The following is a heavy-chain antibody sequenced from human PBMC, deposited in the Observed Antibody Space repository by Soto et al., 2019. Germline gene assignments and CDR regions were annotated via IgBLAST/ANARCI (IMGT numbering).Heavy chain of an antibody. D-gene: IGHD1-26*01. J-gene: IGHJ6*02. CDR1: GITFRDSG. Sequence: QVQLVESGGGVVQPGTSLRLSCVVSGITFRDSGMHWVRQAPGKGLEWVAVISFDGSERHYRDSVKGRFSISRDNSRNTLYLQMNSLRGDDSAVYYCANGKYGVRYYYGMDVWGQGSTVTVSS. CDR3: ANGKYGVRYYYGMDV. CDR2: ISFDGSER. V-gene: IGHV3-30*18.